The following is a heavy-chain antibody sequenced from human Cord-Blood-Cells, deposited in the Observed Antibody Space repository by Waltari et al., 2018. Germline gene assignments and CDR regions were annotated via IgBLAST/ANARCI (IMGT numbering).Heavy chain of an antibody. CDR1: GSTFTRYG. CDR2: IYPGDSDT. CDR3: ARALVVYNWNYWFDP. J-gene: IGHJ5*02. Sequence: EVQLVPSGAEVKKPREPLKIPCKGTGSTFTRYGIAWVRQMPGTGLAWFGIIYPGDSDTRYSPSFQGQGTISADKSISTAYLQWSSLEASDTAMYYCARALVVYNWNYWFDPWGQGTLVTVSS. D-gene: IGHD1-7*01. V-gene: IGHV5-51*01.